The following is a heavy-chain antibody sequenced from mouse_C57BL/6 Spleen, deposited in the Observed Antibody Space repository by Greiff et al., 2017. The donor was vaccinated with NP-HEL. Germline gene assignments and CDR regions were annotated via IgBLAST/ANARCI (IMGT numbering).Heavy chain of an antibody. D-gene: IGHD1-1*01. CDR3: ARDNYGSSYGYFDV. Sequence: EVKLMESEGGLVQPGRSMKLSCTASGFTFSDYYMAWVRQVPEKGLEWVANINYDGSSTYYLDSLKSRFIISRDNAKNILYLQMSSLKSEDTATYYCARDNYGSSYGYFDVWGTGTTVTVSS. CDR2: INYDGSST. CDR1: GFTFSDYY. J-gene: IGHJ1*03. V-gene: IGHV5-16*01.